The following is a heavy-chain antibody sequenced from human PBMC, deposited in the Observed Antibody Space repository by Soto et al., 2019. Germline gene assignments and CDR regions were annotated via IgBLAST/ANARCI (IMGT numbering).Heavy chain of an antibody. Sequence: SEILSLTCAVSGGSISSGGYSWSWIRQPPGKGLEWIGYIYHSGSTYYNPSLKSRVTISVDRSKNQFSLKLSSVTAADTAVYYCARVKRHRGYNYRMDGWGQGNTVTVSS. CDR3: ARVKRHRGYNYRMDG. J-gene: IGHJ6*02. V-gene: IGHV4-30-2*01. CDR1: GGSISSGGYS. D-gene: IGHD3-16*02. CDR2: IYHSGST.